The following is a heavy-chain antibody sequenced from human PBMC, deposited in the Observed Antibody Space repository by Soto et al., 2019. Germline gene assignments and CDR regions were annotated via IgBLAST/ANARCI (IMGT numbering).Heavy chain of an antibody. V-gene: IGHV3-30*18. CDR3: AKDSYSSSWYKVNPPRTYYFDY. Sequence: GGSLRLSCAASGFTFSSYGMHWVRQAPGKGLEWVAVISYDGSNKYYADSVKGRFTISRDNSKNTLYLQMNSLRAEDTAVYYCAKDSYSSSWYKVNPPRTYYFDYWGQGTLVTVSS. CDR1: GFTFSSYG. CDR2: ISYDGSNK. J-gene: IGHJ4*02. D-gene: IGHD6-13*01.